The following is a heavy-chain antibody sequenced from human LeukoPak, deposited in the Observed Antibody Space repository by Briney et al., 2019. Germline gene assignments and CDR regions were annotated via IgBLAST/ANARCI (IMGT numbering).Heavy chain of an antibody. CDR3: ARFFGYYGDPDY. J-gene: IGHJ4*02. V-gene: IGHV4-61*01. Sequence: ASETLSLTCTVSGYSITSAYYWSWIRPPPGKGLGWIGYIYYSGSTNYNPSLKSRVTISVDTSKNQFSLKLSSVTAADTAVYYCARFFGYYGDPDYWGQGTLVTVSS. CDR1: GYSITSAYY. CDR2: IYYSGST. D-gene: IGHD3-22*01.